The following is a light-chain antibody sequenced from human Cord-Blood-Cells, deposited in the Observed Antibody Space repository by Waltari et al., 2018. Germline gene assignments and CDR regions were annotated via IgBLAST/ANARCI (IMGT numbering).Light chain of an antibody. J-gene: IGLJ3*02. Sequence: SSELTQPPSVSVSPGQTARITCPGDALPKQYAYWYQQKPGQAPALVIYKDSERPSGIPERFSGSSSGTTVTLTISGVQAEDEADYYCQSADSSGTYPVFGGGTKLTVL. CDR2: KDS. CDR1: ALPKQY. V-gene: IGLV3-25*03. CDR3: QSADSSGTYPV.